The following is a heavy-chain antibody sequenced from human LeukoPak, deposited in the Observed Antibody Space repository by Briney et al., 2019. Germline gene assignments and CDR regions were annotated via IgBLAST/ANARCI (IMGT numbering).Heavy chain of an antibody. V-gene: IGHV3-30-3*01. Sequence: GGSLRLSCAASGFTFSSYAMHWVRQAPGKGLEWVAVISYDGSNKYYADSVKGRFTISRDNSKNTLYLQMNSLRAEDTAVYYCARAPSDNYDRSGYHLDTWGQGILVTVSS. CDR3: ARAPSDNYDRSGYHLDT. J-gene: IGHJ5*02. D-gene: IGHD3-22*01. CDR1: GFTFSSYA. CDR2: ISYDGSNK.